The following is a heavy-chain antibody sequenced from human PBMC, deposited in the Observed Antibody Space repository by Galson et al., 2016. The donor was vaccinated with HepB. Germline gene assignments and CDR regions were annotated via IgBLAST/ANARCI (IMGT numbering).Heavy chain of an antibody. CDR2: ISDTGSTK. D-gene: IGHD1-26*01. J-gene: IGHJ4*02. CDR1: GITFSDYY. CDR3: ARVGGRSYYEWLY. Sequence: SLRLSCAASGITFSDYYMTWIRQAPGKGLEWVSYISDTGSTKYYTDSVKGRFTISRDNAKNSLYLQMNSLRAEDTAVYYCARVGGRSYYEWLYWGQGTLVTVSS. V-gene: IGHV3-11*01.